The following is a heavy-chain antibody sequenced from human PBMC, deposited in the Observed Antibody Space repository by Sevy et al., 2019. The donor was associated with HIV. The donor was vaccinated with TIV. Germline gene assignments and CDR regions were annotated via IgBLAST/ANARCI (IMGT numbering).Heavy chain of an antibody. CDR3: AKDHWRPMVRGVIDY. D-gene: IGHD3-10*01. CDR1: GFTFSSYA. J-gene: IGHJ4*02. Sequence: GGSLRLSCAASGFTFSSYAMSWVRQAPGKGLEWVSAISGSGGSTYYADSVKGRFTISRDNSKNTLYLQMNSLRAEDTAVYYCAKDHWRPMVRGVIDYWGQGTLVTVSS. V-gene: IGHV3-23*01. CDR2: ISGSGGST.